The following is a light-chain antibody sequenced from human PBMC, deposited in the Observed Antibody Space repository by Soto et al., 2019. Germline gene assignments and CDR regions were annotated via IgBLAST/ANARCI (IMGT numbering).Light chain of an antibody. V-gene: IGLV2-23*02. CDR1: SNDVGGYNL. Sequence: QPALTQPASVSGSPGQSITISCTGTSNDVGGYNLVSWFQQHPGKAPKLMISEVNKRPSGVSNRFSGSKSANTASLTISGLQAEDEADYYCCSHVGGSSPQWVFGGGTKVTVL. CDR3: CSHVGGSSPQWV. J-gene: IGLJ3*02. CDR2: EVN.